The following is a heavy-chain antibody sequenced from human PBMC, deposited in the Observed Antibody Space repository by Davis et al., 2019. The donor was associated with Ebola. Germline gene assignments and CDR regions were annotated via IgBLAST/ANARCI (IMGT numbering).Heavy chain of an antibody. V-gene: IGHV3-23*01. CDR1: GFTFNSHA. Sequence: PGGSLRLSCAGSGFTFNSHAMTWVRQAPGKGLEWVSSSGTGGNTYYADSVKGRFTISRDNSKNTLYLQMNSLRAEDTAVYYCAKVLQATNILATTYYYYALDVWGQGTTVTVS. D-gene: IGHD5-12*01. CDR2: SGTGGNT. CDR3: AKVLQATNILATTYYYYALDV. J-gene: IGHJ6*02.